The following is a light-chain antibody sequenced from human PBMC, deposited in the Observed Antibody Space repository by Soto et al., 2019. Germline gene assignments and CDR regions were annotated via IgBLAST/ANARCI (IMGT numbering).Light chain of an antibody. CDR1: SSNIGSNY. V-gene: IGLV1-47*01. CDR2: RDN. CDR3: AAWDDSLSGQV. J-gene: IGLJ1*01. Sequence: QSALTQPPSASGTPGQRVTISCSGSSSNIGSNYVYWYQHLPGTAPRLLIYRDNQRPSGVPDRFSGSKSGTSAPLAISGLRSEDEADYYCAAWDDSLSGQVFGTGTKVTVL.